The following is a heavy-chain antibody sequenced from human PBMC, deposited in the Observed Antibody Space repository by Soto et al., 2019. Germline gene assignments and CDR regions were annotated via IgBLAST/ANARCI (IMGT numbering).Heavy chain of an antibody. Sequence: QAQLLQSGAEVKKPGASVKVSCMASGYTFSGNYLHWVRQAPGQGLEWMGWIKPKSGGTGYAQKFQGRVTMTTDTSTRTDDMELSSLISADPAVYYCARGIAALRLSWFGPWGQGTLVTVSS. D-gene: IGHD6-13*01. CDR1: GYTFSGNY. V-gene: IGHV1-2*02. J-gene: IGHJ5*02. CDR3: ARGIAALRLSWFGP. CDR2: IKPKSGGT.